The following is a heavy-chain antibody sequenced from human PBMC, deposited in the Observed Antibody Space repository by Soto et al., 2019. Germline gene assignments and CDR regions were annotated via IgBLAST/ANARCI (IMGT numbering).Heavy chain of an antibody. CDR1: GYTFTSYG. V-gene: IGHV1-18*01. CDR2: ISTYNGNT. CDR3: ARDGLVVAATGDFDY. Sequence: ASVKVSCKDSGYTFTSYGISWVRQAPGQGLEWMGWISTYNGNTNYAQKLQGRVTMTTDTSTSTAYMELRSLRSDDTAVYYCARDGLVVAATGDFDYWGQGTLVTVSS. D-gene: IGHD2-15*01. J-gene: IGHJ4*02.